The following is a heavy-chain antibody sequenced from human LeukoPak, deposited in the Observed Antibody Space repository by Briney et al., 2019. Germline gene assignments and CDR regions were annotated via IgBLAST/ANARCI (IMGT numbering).Heavy chain of an antibody. CDR3: TSGYCSGGSCYQGAGY. CDR2: IRNKPNSYTT. J-gene: IGHJ4*02. Sequence: GGSLRLSCAASGFTFSDHYMDWVRQAPGKGLQWGGRIRNKPNSYTTDFAASVKGRFTISRDDSKNSLYLQMNSLKTEDTAVYYCTSGYCSGGSCYQGAGYWGQGALVTVSS. CDR1: GFTFSDHY. D-gene: IGHD2-15*01. V-gene: IGHV3-72*01.